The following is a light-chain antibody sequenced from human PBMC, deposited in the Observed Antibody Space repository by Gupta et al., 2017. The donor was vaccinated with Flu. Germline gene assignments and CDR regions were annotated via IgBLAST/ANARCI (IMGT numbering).Light chain of an antibody. J-gene: IGLJ3*02. V-gene: IGLV1-47*01. CDR2: RDD. CDR3: AAWDDSLSEAV. Sequence: SSSNIGRTYVFWYQQLPGTAPKLLICRDDQRPSGVPDRFSGSKSGTSASLVISGLRSEDEGDYYCAAWDDSLSEAVVGGGTKLTVL. CDR1: SSNIGRTY.